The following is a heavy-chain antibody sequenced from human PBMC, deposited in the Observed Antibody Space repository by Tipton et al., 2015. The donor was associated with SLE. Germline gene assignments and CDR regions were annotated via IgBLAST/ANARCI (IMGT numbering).Heavy chain of an antibody. D-gene: IGHD4-17*01. J-gene: IGHJ4*02. CDR2: IFYSGGT. V-gene: IGHV4-59*01. Sequence: TLSLTCTVSGASISTYYWTWIRQPPGKGLEWIGYIFYSGGTNYNPSLKSRVTISVDTSKNQFSLRLRSLTAADTAVYYCAGGELRYGDYDFNYWGQGSLVTVSS. CDR3: AGGELRYGDYDFNY. CDR1: GASISTYY.